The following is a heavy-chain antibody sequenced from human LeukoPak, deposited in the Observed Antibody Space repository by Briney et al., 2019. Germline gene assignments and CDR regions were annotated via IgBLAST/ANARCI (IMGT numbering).Heavy chain of an antibody. CDR1: GFTFSSHS. J-gene: IGHJ5*02. CDR3: AKVPRQHDNWFDP. Sequence: PGGSLRLSCAAPGFTFSSHSMNWVRQAPGKGLEWVSYISSGSTIIHYADSVKGRFTISRDDAKNSLYLQMNSLRAEDTAVYYCAKVPRQHDNWFDPWGQGTLVTVSS. V-gene: IGHV3-48*01. CDR2: ISSGSTII. D-gene: IGHD6-13*01.